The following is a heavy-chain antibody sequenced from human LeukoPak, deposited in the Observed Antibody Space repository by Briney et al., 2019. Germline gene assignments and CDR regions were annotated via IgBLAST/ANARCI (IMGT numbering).Heavy chain of an antibody. Sequence: GGSLRLSCAASGFTFSSYAMSWVRQAPGKGLEWVSAIRRTGGSTYYADSVKGRFTISRDNSKNTLYLQMNSLRAEDTAVYYCTNTDYYDTSALDYWGQGTLVTVSS. CDR1: GFTFSSYA. CDR2: IRRTGGST. V-gene: IGHV3-23*01. CDR3: TNTDYYDTSALDY. J-gene: IGHJ4*02. D-gene: IGHD3-22*01.